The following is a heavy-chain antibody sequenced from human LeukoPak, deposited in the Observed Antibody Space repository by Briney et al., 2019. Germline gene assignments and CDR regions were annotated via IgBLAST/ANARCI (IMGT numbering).Heavy chain of an antibody. CDR3: ARDLNHGDYVYYFDY. D-gene: IGHD4-17*01. CDR2: ISAYNGNT. CDR1: GYTFTSYG. Sequence: GASVKVSCKASGYTFTSYGISWVRQAPGQGLEWMGWISAYNGNTNYAQKLQGRVTMTTDTSTSTAYMELRSLRSDDTAVYYCARDLNHGDYVYYFDYWGQGTLVTVSS. J-gene: IGHJ4*02. V-gene: IGHV1-18*01.